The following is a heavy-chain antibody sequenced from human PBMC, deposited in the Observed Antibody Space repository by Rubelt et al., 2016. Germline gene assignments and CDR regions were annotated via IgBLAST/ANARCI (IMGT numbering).Heavy chain of an antibody. J-gene: IGHJ6*02. CDR3: ARAGYSSTTYYYYGMDV. Sequence: GRQAPGQGLEWMGRIIPILGIANYAQKFQGRVTITADKSTSTAYMELSSLRSEDTAVYYCARAGYSSTTYYYYGMDVWGQGTTVTVSS. CDR2: IIPILGIA. V-gene: IGHV1-69*04. D-gene: IGHD6-13*01.